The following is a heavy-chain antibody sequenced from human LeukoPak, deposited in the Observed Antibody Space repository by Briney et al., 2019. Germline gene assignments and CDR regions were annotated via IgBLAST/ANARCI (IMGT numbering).Heavy chain of an antibody. V-gene: IGHV4-30-2*01. CDR1: GGSMSSGGYS. J-gene: IGHJ5*02. Sequence: SETLSLTCAVSGGSMSSGGYSWSWIRQPPGKGLEFIGYIYHSGTTYYNPSLKSRVTMSVGRTKNQLSLKLSSVTAADTAVYYCAKMSSSYNWFDPWGQGTLVTVSS. D-gene: IGHD6-6*01. CDR3: AKMSSSYNWFDP. CDR2: IYHSGTT.